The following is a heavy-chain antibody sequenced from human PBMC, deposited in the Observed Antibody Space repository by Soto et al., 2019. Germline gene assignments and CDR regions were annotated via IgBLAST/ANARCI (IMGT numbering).Heavy chain of an antibody. CDR3: ARGLSHEKVDS. Sequence: QVQLQESGPGLVEPSQTLSLTCTVSGGSLNSNNYYWSWIRQPPGKGLEWTGHIYSVRSTYNNPSLESRVTISVDTSKNQFSLKLTSVTAADTAIYYCARGLSHEKVDSWGQGILVTVS. CDR2: IYSVRST. V-gene: IGHV4-30-4*01. CDR1: GGSLNSNNYY. J-gene: IGHJ4*02.